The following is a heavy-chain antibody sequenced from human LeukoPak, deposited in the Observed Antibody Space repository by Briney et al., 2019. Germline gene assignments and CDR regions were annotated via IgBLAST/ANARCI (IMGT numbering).Heavy chain of an antibody. V-gene: IGHV3-23*01. CDR1: GFTFSSYA. CDR3: AKGVVPAAIHQGSDY. CDR2: ISGSGGST. J-gene: IGHJ4*02. Sequence: GGSLRLSCAASGFTFSSYAMSWVSQAPGKGLEWVSAISGSGGSTYYADSVKGRFTISRDNSKNTLYLQMNSLRAEDTAVYYCAKGVVPAAIHQGSDYWGQGTLVTVSS. D-gene: IGHD2-2*01.